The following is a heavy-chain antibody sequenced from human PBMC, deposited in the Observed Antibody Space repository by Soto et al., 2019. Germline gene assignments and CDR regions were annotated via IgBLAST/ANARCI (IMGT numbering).Heavy chain of an antibody. V-gene: IGHV3-64*01. D-gene: IGHD2-15*01. CDR1: GFTFSRYA. J-gene: IGHJ6*02. CDR2: ISSNGGST. CDR3: ARGIAGSVYGMDV. Sequence: EVQLVESGGGLVQPGGSLRLSCAASGFTFSRYAMHWVRQAPGKGLEYVSAISSNGGSTYYANSVKGIFTISRDNSKNTLYLQMGSLRAEDMAVYYGARGIAGSVYGMDVWGQGTTVTVSS.